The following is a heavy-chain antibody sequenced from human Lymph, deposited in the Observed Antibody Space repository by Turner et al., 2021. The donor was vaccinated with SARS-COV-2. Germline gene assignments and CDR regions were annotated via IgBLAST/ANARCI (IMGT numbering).Heavy chain of an antibody. V-gene: IGHV3-30-3*01. CDR3: ASNFWSAYRLDY. CDR1: GFTLSNYA. Sequence: QVQLLESGGGGVQPGRSLRLSCVASGFTLSNYAMHWVRRAPGKGLEWVAVISYDGSNKYYADSVKGRFTISRDNSKNTLYLQMNSLRAEDTAVYYCASNFWSAYRLDYWGQGTLVTVSS. D-gene: IGHD3-3*01. J-gene: IGHJ4*02. CDR2: ISYDGSNK.